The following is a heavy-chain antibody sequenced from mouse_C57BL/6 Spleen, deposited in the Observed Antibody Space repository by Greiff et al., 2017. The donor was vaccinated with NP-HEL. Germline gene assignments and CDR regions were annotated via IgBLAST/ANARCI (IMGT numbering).Heavy chain of an antibody. J-gene: IGHJ3*01. CDR3: ARDSPRGAWFAY. CDR2: ISDGGSYT. CDR1: GFTFSSYA. Sequence: EVKLMESGGGLVKPGGSLKLSCAASGFTFSSYAMSWVRQTPEKRLEWVATISDGGSYTYYPDNVKGRFTISRDNAKNNLYLQMSHLKSEDKAMYYWARDSPRGAWFAYWGQGTLVTVSA. V-gene: IGHV5-4*01.